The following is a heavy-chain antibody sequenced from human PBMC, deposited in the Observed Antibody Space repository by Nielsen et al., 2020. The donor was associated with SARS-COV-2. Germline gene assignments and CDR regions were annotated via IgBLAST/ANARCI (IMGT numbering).Heavy chain of an antibody. CDR2: IGGSGIT. Sequence: GESLKISCEASGFSFSNYVMSWVRQAPGKGLEWVSGIGGSGITYFADSVKGRFSISRDNSKNMVYLQMKSLRAEDTAVHYCAKEDWHFDYWGQGTLVTVSS. D-gene: IGHD3/OR15-3a*01. CDR1: GFSFSNYV. CDR3: AKEDWHFDY. J-gene: IGHJ4*02. V-gene: IGHV3-23*01.